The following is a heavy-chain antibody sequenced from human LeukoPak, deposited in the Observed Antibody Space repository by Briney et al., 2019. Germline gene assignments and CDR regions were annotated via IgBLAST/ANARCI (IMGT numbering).Heavy chain of an antibody. V-gene: IGHV3-21*01. CDR3: ARVPPQYYDFWSGPSYYYYMDV. Sequence: PGGSLRLSCAASGFTFSSYSMNWVRQAPGKGLEWVSSISSSSSYIYYADSVKGRFTISRDNAKNSLYLQMNRLRAEDTAVYYCARVPPQYYDFWSGPSYYYYMDVWGKGTTVTVSS. J-gene: IGHJ6*03. CDR1: GFTFSSYS. D-gene: IGHD3-3*01. CDR2: ISSSSSYI.